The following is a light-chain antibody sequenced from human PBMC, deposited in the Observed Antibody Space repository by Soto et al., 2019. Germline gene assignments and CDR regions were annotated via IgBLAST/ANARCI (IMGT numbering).Light chain of an antibody. CDR3: LQDYTYPRT. J-gene: IGKJ1*01. CDR2: GTS. CDR1: QGIGTE. Sequence: AIQMTQSPSSLSASVGDRVTLSCRASQGIGTELGWYQQRPGQAPRLLIYGTSTLQHGVPSRFSGSGSDTDFTLIISSLQSEDFATYYCLQDYTYPRTFGQGTKVEIK. V-gene: IGKV1-6*01.